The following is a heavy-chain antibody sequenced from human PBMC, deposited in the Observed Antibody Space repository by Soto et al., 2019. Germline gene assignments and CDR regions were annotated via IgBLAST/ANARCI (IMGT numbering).Heavy chain of an antibody. V-gene: IGHV4-59*08. D-gene: IGHD2-15*01. CDR1: GGSISRYY. CDR3: ASAYCSGGSCYHAAFDI. CDR2: IYYSGST. Sequence: PSETLSLTCTVSGGSISRYYWSWIRQPPGKGLEWIGYIYYSGSTNYNPSLKSRVTISVDTSKNQFSLKLSSVTAADTAVYYCASAYCSGGSCYHAAFDIWGQGTMVTVSS. J-gene: IGHJ3*02.